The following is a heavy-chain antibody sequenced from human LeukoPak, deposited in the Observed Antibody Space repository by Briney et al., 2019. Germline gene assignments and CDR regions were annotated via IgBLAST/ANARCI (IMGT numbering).Heavy chain of an antibody. CDR3: ASHYDILTGYYRFDY. D-gene: IGHD3-9*01. CDR2: IKKDGGEK. CDR1: GFTFSNYF. Sequence: GGSLRLSCAASGFTFSNYFMNWVRQAPGKGPEWVANIKKDGGEKYYVDSVKGRFTISRDNAKNSLYLQMNSLRDEDTAVYYCASHYDILTGYYRFDYWGQGTLVTVSS. J-gene: IGHJ4*02. V-gene: IGHV3-7*01.